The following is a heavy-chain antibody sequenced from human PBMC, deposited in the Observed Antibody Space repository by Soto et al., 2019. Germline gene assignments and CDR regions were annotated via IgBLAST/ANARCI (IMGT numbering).Heavy chain of an antibody. V-gene: IGHV3-23*01. CDR2: ISGSGGST. D-gene: IGHD3-22*01. CDR3: ANPQPYDSSGYYGESAYYYYGMDV. Sequence: HPGGSLRLSCAASGFTFSSYAMSWARQAPGKGLEWVSAISGSGGSTYYADSVKGRFTISRDNSKNTLYLQMNSLRAEDTAVYYCANPQPYDSSGYYGESAYYYYGMDVWGQGTTVTVSS. CDR1: GFTFSSYA. J-gene: IGHJ6*02.